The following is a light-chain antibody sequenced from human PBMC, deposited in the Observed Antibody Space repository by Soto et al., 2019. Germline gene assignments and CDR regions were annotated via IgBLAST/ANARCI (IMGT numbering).Light chain of an antibody. CDR3: MQATQYRPYT. CDR2: KVS. V-gene: IGKV2-24*01. J-gene: IGKJ2*01. Sequence: DVVLTQTPLSSPVTLGRPASISCRSSQSLEHSDGNTYLSWLHQRPGQPPRLLIYKVSHRFSGVPDRFSGGGAGTDFTLKISRVEAEDVGIYYCMQATQYRPYTFGQGTKLEIK. CDR1: QSLEHSDGNTY.